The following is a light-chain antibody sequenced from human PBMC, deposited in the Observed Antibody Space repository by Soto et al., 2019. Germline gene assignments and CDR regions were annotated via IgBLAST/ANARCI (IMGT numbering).Light chain of an antibody. V-gene: IGKV3-20*01. CDR3: QQYAPSPAIT. CDR2: GGS. Sequence: ETVLTQSPGTLSLSPGERATLSCRARQSVSSNYLVWYQQKPGQAPRLLISGGSTTATGIPDRFSGSGSGTDVTLPISRLEPEDVAVYYCQQYAPSPAITCGQGTRVEIK. J-gene: IGKJ5*01. CDR1: QSVSSNY.